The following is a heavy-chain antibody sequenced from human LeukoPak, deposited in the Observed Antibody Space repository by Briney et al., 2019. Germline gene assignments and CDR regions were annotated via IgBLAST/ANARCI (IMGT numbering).Heavy chain of an antibody. V-gene: IGHV3-30-3*01. Sequence: GGSLRLSCVASGFTFSNYAMHWVRQAPGKGLEWVAVISYDGSNKYYADSAKGRFTISRDNSKNTLYLQMNSLRAEDTAVYYCARDPGTTGRRGNWFDPWGQGTLVTVSS. CDR3: ARDPGTTGRRGNWFDP. D-gene: IGHD1-1*01. CDR2: ISYDGSNK. CDR1: GFTFSNYA. J-gene: IGHJ5*02.